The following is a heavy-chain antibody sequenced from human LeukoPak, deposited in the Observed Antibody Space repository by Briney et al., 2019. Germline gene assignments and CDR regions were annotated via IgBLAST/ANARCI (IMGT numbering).Heavy chain of an antibody. CDR3: ARSGYYCIDV. J-gene: IGHJ6*03. V-gene: IGHV4-4*02. Sequence: SETLSLTCTVSGDTITNDNWWSWVRQPPGKGLEWIGAIYHSGGTNYNPSLKSRVTISVDKSKNQFSLNVNSLTAADTAVYYCARSGYYCIDVWGKGTTVTVSS. CDR1: GDTITNDNW. CDR2: IYHSGGT. D-gene: IGHD1-26*01.